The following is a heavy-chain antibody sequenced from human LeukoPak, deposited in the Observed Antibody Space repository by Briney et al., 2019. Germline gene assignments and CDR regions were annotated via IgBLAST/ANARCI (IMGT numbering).Heavy chain of an antibody. CDR1: GFTFSSST. Sequence: PGGSLRLSCAASGFTFSSSTMNWVRQAPGKGLEWVSSLSSSSNYIYYADSVKGRFTISRDNAKNSLYLQMNSLRAEDTAVYYCARIPNSANFPNWFDPWGQGTLVTVSS. V-gene: IGHV3-21*01. CDR3: ARIPNSANFPNWFDP. CDR2: LSSSSNYI. D-gene: IGHD4/OR15-4a*01. J-gene: IGHJ5*02.